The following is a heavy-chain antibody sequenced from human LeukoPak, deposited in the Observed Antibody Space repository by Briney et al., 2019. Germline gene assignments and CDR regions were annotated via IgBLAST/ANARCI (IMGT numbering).Heavy chain of an antibody. CDR2: IDPSDSYT. V-gene: IGHV5-10-1*01. CDR1: GYSFTNYW. CDR3: ATGASKVTTDFANY. D-gene: IGHD4-17*01. Sequence: GESLTISCKGSGYSFTNYWNSWVRQMPGKGLEWMGRIDPSDSYTKYSPSFEGHVTISVDKSISTAFLQWNSLKASDSAMYYCATGASKVTTDFANYWGQGTQVAVSS. J-gene: IGHJ4*02.